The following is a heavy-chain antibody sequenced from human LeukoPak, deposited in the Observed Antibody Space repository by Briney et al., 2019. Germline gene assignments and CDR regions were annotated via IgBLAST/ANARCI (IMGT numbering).Heavy chain of an antibody. J-gene: IGHJ5*02. Sequence: SETLSLTCTVSGGXISSYYCSWNRQPPGKGLEWVGHIYYTGSTHYNPSLKSRLTISVATSKNQFSLKVSSVTAADTAVYYCARYATAGGPNWFDPWGQGTLVTVSS. CDR2: IYYTGST. V-gene: IGHV4-59*01. D-gene: IGHD6-13*01. CDR1: GGXISSYY. CDR3: ARYATAGGPNWFDP.